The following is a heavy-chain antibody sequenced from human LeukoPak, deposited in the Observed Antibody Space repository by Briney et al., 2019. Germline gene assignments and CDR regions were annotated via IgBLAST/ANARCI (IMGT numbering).Heavy chain of an antibody. CDR3: TRDLYGDPFRY. D-gene: IGHD4-17*01. CDR1: GFTFRNYW. Sequence: GESLKISCAASGFTFRNYWMHWVRQAPGKGLVWVSRINSDGTDTTSADSVKGRFTISRDNAKNTLYLQMNSLTADDTAVYFCTRDLYGDPFRYWGQGTLVTVSS. J-gene: IGHJ4*02. CDR2: INSDGTDT. V-gene: IGHV3-74*03.